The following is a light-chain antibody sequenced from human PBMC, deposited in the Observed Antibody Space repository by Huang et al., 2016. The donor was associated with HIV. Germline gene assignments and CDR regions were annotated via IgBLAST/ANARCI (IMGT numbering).Light chain of an antibody. CDR3: QQYYATPYT. CDR2: AAS. V-gene: IGKV1-NL1*01. J-gene: IGKJ2*01. Sequence: DIQVTQSPSSLSASVGDRVTVTCRTSRGISDSLVWYQQKPGRVPKLLVYAASRLESGVPSRFSGSGAGADFTLTINNLQPEDFATYYCQQYYATPYTFGQGTKVEIK. CDR1: RGISDS.